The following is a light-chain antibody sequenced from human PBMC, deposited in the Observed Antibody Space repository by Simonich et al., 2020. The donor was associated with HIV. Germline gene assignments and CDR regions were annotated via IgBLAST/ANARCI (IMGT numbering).Light chain of an antibody. V-gene: IGKV4-1*01. CDR3: QQYHSSPCT. J-gene: IGKJ3*01. CDR1: QSVLYSSNNKNY. CDR2: WAS. Sequence: DIVMTQSPDSLAVSLGERATINCKSSQSVLYSSNNKNYLAWYQQKPGQHPKLLIYWASTRESGVPDRFSGSGSGTDFTLTISSLQAEDVAVYYCQQYHSSPCTFGPGTKVDIK.